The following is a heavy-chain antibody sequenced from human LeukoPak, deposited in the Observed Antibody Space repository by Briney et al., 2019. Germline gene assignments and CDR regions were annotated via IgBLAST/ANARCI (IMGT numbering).Heavy chain of an antibody. D-gene: IGHD3-9*01. J-gene: IGHJ6*02. CDR2: IYYSGST. CDR3: ARGDILTGYLSDYYYGMDV. CDR1: GXSISSGDSY. Sequence: SETLSLTCTVSGXSISSGDSYWSWIRQPPGKGLEWIGNIYYSGSTYYNPSLKSRATISVDVSKNHFSLKLSSVTAADTAVYYCARGDILTGYLSDYYYGMDVWGQGTTVTVSS. V-gene: IGHV4-30-4*01.